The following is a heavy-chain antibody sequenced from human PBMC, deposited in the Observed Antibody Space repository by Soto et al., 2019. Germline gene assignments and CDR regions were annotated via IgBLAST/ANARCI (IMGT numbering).Heavy chain of an antibody. D-gene: IGHD5-12*01. CDR3: ARPQVGGGYKSQAFDI. J-gene: IGHJ3*02. CDR1: GGSISSSSYY. CDR2: IYYSGST. V-gene: IGHV4-39*01. Sequence: SETLSLTCTVSGGSISSSSYYWGWIRQPPGKGLEWIGSIYYSGSTYYNPPLKSRVTISVDTSKNQFSLKLSSVTAADKAVYYCARPQVGGGYKSQAFDIWGQGTMVT.